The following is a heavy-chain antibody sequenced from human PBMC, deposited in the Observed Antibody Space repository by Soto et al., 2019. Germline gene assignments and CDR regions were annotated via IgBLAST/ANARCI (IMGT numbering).Heavy chain of an antibody. CDR2: MNPNSGNT. CDR3: ARGLDSSGYYFHYYYGMDV. D-gene: IGHD3-22*01. Sequence: QVQLVQSGAEVKKPGASVKVSCKASGHTFTSYDINWVRQATGQGLEWMGWMNPNSGNTGYAQKFQGRVTMTRNTSISTAYMELSSLRSEDTAVYYCARGLDSSGYYFHYYYGMDVWGQGTTVTVSS. J-gene: IGHJ6*02. CDR1: GHTFTSYD. V-gene: IGHV1-8*01.